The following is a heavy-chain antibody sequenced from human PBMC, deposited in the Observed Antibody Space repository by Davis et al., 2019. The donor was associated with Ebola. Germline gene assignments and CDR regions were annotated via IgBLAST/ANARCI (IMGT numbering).Heavy chain of an antibody. V-gene: IGHV1-18*01. CDR3: AREAGATTRIYDS. Sequence: ASVKVSCKASSYTFTSYGISWVRRAPGQGLEWMGWISAYNGNTNYAQKLQGRVTMTTDTSRSTAYMELRSLRCDDTAVYYCAREAGATTRIYDSWGQGTLVTVSS. CDR1: SYTFTSYG. CDR2: ISAYNGNT. D-gene: IGHD1-26*01. J-gene: IGHJ5*01.